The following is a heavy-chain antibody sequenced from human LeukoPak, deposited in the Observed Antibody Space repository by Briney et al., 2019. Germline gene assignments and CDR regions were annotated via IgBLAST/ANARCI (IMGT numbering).Heavy chain of an antibody. V-gene: IGHV4-4*07. CDR1: GGSISSYY. Sequence: PSETLSLTCTVSGGSISSYYWSWIRQPAGKGLEWIGRIYTSGSTNYNPSLKSRVTMSVDTSKNQFSLKLSSVTAADTAVYYCARDSAYYDYVWGSYRYNWFDPWGQGTLVTVSS. CDR2: IYTSGST. J-gene: IGHJ5*02. D-gene: IGHD3-16*02. CDR3: ARDSAYYDYVWGSYRYNWFDP.